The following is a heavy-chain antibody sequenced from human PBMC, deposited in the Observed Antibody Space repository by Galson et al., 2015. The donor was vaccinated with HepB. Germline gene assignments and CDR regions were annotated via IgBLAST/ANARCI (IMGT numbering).Heavy chain of an antibody. Sequence: SVKVSCKASGFTFSTSAVQWVRQARGQKLEWIGWIVVGGGNTNYAQKFQERVTITRDMSTSTAYMELSSLRSEDTAVYYCAGDQGHDFWSGYGTFDIWGQGTMVTVSS. CDR2: IVVGGGNT. V-gene: IGHV1-58*01. D-gene: IGHD3-3*01. J-gene: IGHJ3*02. CDR1: GFTFSTSA. CDR3: AGDQGHDFWSGYGTFDI.